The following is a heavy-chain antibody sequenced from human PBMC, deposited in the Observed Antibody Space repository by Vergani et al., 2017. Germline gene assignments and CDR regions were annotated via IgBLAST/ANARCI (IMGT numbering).Heavy chain of an antibody. CDR3: AGYGGSYGNDDAFDS. Sequence: QLQLQESGPGLVKPSETLSLTCTVSGGSISSSSYSLGWIPQPPGKGLGWIGSIYYSGRPYYHPSLTSRVTISVDTSKNQFSLKLSSVTAADTAVYYCAGYGGSYGNDDAFDSGGQGTMGTVSS. CDR2: IYYSGRP. D-gene: IGHD1-26*01. V-gene: IGHV4-39*07. J-gene: IGHJ3*02. CDR1: GGSISSSSYS.